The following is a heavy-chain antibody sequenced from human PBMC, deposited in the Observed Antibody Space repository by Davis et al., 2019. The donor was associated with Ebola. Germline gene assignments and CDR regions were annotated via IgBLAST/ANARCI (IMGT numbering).Heavy chain of an antibody. CDR2: ISGSGGST. CDR1: GFTFSSYA. Sequence: GESLKISCAASGFTFSSYAMSWVRQAPGKGLEWVSAISGSGGSTYYADSVKGRFTISRDNSKNTLYLQMNSLRAEDTAVYYCARSLGYRGAFDIWGQGTMVTVSS. D-gene: IGHD3-10*01. V-gene: IGHV3-23*01. CDR3: ARSLGYRGAFDI. J-gene: IGHJ3*02.